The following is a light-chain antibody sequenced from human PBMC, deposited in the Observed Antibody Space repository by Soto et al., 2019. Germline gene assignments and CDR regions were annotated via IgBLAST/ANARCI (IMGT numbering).Light chain of an antibody. CDR2: DVS. CDR1: SSDVGAYNF. CDR3: SSYTSTSTVV. Sequence: SVLTQPASVSGSPGQSITISCTGTSSDVGAYNFVSWCQHHPGKAPKLMIYDVSNRPSGVSNRFSGSKSGNTASLTISGLQAEDEAYYYCSSYTSTSTVVFGGGTKLTVL. J-gene: IGLJ2*01. V-gene: IGLV2-14*03.